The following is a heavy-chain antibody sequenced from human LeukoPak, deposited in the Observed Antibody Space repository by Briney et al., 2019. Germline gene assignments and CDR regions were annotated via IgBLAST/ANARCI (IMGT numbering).Heavy chain of an antibody. CDR1: GFTFSSYS. CDR2: ISSSSSYI. D-gene: IGHD2-15*01. V-gene: IGHV3-21*01. CDR3: AAGYCSGGSCYNLDY. Sequence: GGFLRLSCAASGFTFSSYSMNWVRQAPGKGLEWVSSISSSSSYIYYADSVKGRFTISRDNAKNSLYLQMNSLRAEDTAVYYCAAGYCSGGSCYNLDYWGQGTLVTVSS. J-gene: IGHJ4*02.